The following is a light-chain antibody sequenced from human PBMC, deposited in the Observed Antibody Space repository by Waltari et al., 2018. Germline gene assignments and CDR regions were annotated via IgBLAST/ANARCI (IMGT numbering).Light chain of an antibody. CDR3: CSYVGLGTYV. V-gene: IGLV2-23*02. CDR1: STDGGNYNL. Sequence: QSGLAQPASASGSPGQSITITRTGTSTDGGNYNLVSWYPQRPGKAPRLLIYEVTKRAPGTSDRFSASKSGNTASLSISGLQAQEDEADYYCCSYVGLGTYVFGTGTKVTV. CDR2: EVT. J-gene: IGLJ1*01.